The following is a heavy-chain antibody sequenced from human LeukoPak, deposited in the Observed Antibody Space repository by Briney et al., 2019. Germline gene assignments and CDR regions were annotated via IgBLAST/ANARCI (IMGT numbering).Heavy chain of an antibody. CDR2: IQPDGSEK. CDR3: ARLYDYGLEY. Sequence: GGSLRLSCAASGFIFRSYWMGWVRRVPGKGLEWVASIQPDGSEKYYVDSMKGRFTISRDNADNSLFLQVNSLRAEDTAVYCCARLYDYGLEYWGQGTPVTVSS. J-gene: IGHJ4*02. CDR1: GFIFRSYW. V-gene: IGHV3-7*01. D-gene: IGHD4/OR15-4a*01.